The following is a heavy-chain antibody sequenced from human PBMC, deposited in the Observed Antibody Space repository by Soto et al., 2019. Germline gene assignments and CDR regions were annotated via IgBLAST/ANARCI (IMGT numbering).Heavy chain of an antibody. CDR3: AVWETTSGDGDAYYYMDV. J-gene: IGHJ6*03. Sequence: GGSLRLSCAASGFTFSSYSMNWVRQAPGKGLEWVSYISSSSTIYYADSVKGRFTISRDNAKNSLYLQMNSLRAEDTAVYYCAVWETTSGDGDAYYYMDVWGKGTTVTVSS. D-gene: IGHD1-26*01. CDR2: ISSSSTI. CDR1: GFTFSSYS. V-gene: IGHV3-48*01.